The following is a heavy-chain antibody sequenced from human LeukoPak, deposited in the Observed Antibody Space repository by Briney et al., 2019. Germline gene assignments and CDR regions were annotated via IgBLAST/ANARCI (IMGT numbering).Heavy chain of an antibody. Sequence: GASVKVSCKASGYTFTSYDINWVRQATGQGLEWMGWMNPNSGNTGYAQKFQGRVTITRNTSISTAYMELSSLRSEDTAVYYCARGAGYYDFWSGYYTGNYFDYWGQGTPVTVSS. D-gene: IGHD3-3*01. J-gene: IGHJ4*02. CDR3: ARGAGYYDFWSGYYTGNYFDY. V-gene: IGHV1-8*03. CDR1: GYTFTSYD. CDR2: MNPNSGNT.